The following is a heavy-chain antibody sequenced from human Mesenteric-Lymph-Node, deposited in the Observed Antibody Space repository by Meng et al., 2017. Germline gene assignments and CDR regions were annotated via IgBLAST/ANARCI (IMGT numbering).Heavy chain of an antibody. CDR2: ISGSGGST. D-gene: IGHD2-21*02. CDR1: GFTFSSYA. Sequence: GGSLRLSCAGSGFTFSSYAMSWVRQAPGKGLEWVSAISGSGGSTYYADSVKGRFTISRDNSKNTLYLQMNSLRAEDTAVYYCAKNLGDCGGDCYTYWYFDLWGRGTLVTVSS. CDR3: AKNLGDCGGDCYTYWYFDL. J-gene: IGHJ2*01. V-gene: IGHV3-23*01.